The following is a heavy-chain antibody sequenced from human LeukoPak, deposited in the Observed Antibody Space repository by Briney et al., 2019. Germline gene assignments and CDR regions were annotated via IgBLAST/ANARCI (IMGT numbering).Heavy chain of an antibody. CDR3: ARVGGYCSSTSCYSANWFDP. CDR1: GYTFTNFY. J-gene: IGHJ5*02. Sequence: ASVKVSCKASGYTFTNFYIHWVRRAPGQGPDWMGYINPRNGATSYSQKFQGRLTFTRDTSISTAYMELSRLRSDDTAVYYCARVGGYCSSTSCYSANWFDPWGQGTLVTVSS. D-gene: IGHD2-2*01. CDR2: INPRNGAT. V-gene: IGHV1-2*02.